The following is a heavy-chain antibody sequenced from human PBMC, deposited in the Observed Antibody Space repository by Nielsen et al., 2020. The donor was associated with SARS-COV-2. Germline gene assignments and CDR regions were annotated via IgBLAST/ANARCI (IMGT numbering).Heavy chain of an antibody. CDR3: ARGGRYCSSTSCYSRGLDY. V-gene: IGHV4-34*01. D-gene: IGHD2-2*01. Sequence: PGKGLEWIGEINHSGSTNYNPSLKSRVTISVDTSKNQFSLKLSSVTAADTAVYYCARGGRYCSSTSCYSRGLDYWGQGTLVTVSS. CDR2: INHSGST. J-gene: IGHJ4*02.